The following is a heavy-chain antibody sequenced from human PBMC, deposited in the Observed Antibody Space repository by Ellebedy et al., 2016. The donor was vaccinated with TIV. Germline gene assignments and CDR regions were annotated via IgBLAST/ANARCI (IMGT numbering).Heavy chain of an antibody. V-gene: IGHV3-64D*09. J-gene: IGHJ4*02. D-gene: IGHD3-10*01. Sequence: PGGSLRLSCSGSGFTFSTYAMHWVRQAPGKGLEYVSAISGNGGSTYYADSVKGRFTISRDNSQNSLYLQMSSLRDEDTAVYYCARDRETWFGDPTGLDYWGQGTLVTVSS. CDR2: ISGNGGST. CDR3: ARDRETWFGDPTGLDY. CDR1: GFTFSTYA.